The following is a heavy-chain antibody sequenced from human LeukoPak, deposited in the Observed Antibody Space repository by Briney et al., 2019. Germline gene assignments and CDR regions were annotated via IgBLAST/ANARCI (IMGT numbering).Heavy chain of an antibody. Sequence: SETLSLTCTVSGGSFSSYYWSWIRQPPGKGLEWIGYIYYSGSTNYNPSLKSRVTISVDTSKNQFSLKLSSVTAADTAVYYCARLVLDSREGYNCYFDYWGQGTPVTVSS. V-gene: IGHV4-59*08. D-gene: IGHD5-24*01. J-gene: IGHJ4*02. CDR2: IYYSGST. CDR3: ARLVLDSREGYNCYFDY. CDR1: GGSFSSYY.